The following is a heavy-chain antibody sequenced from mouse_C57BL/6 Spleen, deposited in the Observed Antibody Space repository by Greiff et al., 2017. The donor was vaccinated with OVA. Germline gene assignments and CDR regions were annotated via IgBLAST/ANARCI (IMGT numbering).Heavy chain of an antibody. V-gene: IGHV1-53*01. CDR1: GYTFTSYW. CDR3: ARYDYLYCYFDV. CDR2: INPSNGGT. J-gene: IGHJ1*03. Sequence: VQLQQPGTELVKPGASVKLSCKASGYTFTSYWMHWVKQRPGQGLEWIGNINPSNGGTNYNEKFKSKATLTVDKSSSTAYMQLSSLTSEDSAVYYGARYDYLYCYFDVWGTGTTVTVSS. D-gene: IGHD2-4*01.